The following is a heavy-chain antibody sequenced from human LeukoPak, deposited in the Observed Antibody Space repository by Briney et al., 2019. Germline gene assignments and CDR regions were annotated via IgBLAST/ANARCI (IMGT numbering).Heavy chain of an antibody. CDR2: ISWNSGNI. J-gene: IGHJ6*02. Sequence: PGRSLRLSCAASGFIFDDYAMHRVRQAPGKGLKWVSGISWNSGNIGYADSVKGRFTISRDNAKNSLYLQMNSLRAEDTALYYCAKDIKYPGYYDSRFDYGSIYYYGMDVWGQGTTVTVSS. V-gene: IGHV3-9*01. CDR3: AKDIKYPGYYDSRFDYGSIYYYGMDV. CDR1: GFIFDDYA. D-gene: IGHD3-22*01.